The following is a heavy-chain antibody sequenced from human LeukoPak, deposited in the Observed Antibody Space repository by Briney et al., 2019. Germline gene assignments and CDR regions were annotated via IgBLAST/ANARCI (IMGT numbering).Heavy chain of an antibody. D-gene: IGHD6-13*01. J-gene: IGHJ4*02. Sequence: SETLSLTCAVYGGSFSGYYWSWIRQPPGKGLEWIGEINHSGSTNYNPSLKCRVTISVDTSKNQFSLKLSSVTAADTAVYYCARGGIAAAGTDYWGQGTLVTVSS. CDR3: ARGGIAAAGTDY. CDR1: GGSFSGYY. CDR2: INHSGST. V-gene: IGHV4-34*01.